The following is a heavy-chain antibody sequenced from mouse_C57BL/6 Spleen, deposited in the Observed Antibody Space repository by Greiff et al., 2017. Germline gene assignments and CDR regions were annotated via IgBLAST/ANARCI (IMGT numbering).Heavy chain of an antibody. V-gene: IGHV1-50*01. CDR3: ARDYGAGAY. J-gene: IGHJ3*01. Sequence: QVQLQQSGAELVKPGASVKLSCKASGYTFTSYWMQWVKQRPGQGLEWIGEIDPSDSYTNYNQKFKGKATLTVDTSSSTAYMQLSSLTSEDSAVYYCARDYGAGAYWGQGTLVTVSA. CDR2: IDPSDSYT. CDR1: GYTFTSYW. D-gene: IGHD2-4*01.